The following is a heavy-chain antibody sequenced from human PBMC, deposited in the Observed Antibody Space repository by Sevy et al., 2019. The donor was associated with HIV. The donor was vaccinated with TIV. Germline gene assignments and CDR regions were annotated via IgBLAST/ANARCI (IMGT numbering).Heavy chain of an antibody. CDR1: GYNLSKLS. J-gene: IGHJ4*02. CDR3: TTMEYYHNVIGYSSGDY. V-gene: IGHV1-24*01. CDR2: FDPEDGET. D-gene: IGHD3-22*01. Sequence: ASVKVSCKVSGYNLSKLSMHWVRQARGKGLEWMGGFDPEDGETIYAQKFQGRVTMTEDTSTDTAYMELSSLRSEDTAIYYCTTMEYYHNVIGYSSGDYWGQGTLVTVSS.